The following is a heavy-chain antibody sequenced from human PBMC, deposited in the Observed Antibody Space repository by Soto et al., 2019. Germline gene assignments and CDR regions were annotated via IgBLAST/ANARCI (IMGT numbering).Heavy chain of an antibody. CDR3: AKDMEPTGSGYEDPGYFDY. CDR1: GFTFDDYA. Sequence: SLRLSCAASGFTFDDYAMHWVRQAPGKGLEWVSGISWNSGSIGYADSVKGRFTISRDNAKNSLYLQMNSLRAEDTALYYCAKDMEPTGSGYEDPGYFDYWGQGALVTVFS. J-gene: IGHJ4*02. CDR2: ISWNSGSI. D-gene: IGHD5-12*01. V-gene: IGHV3-9*01.